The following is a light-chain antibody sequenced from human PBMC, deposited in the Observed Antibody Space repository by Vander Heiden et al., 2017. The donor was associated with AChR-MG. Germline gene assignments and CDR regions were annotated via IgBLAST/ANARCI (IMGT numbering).Light chain of an antibody. CDR1: SSNIGRNP. J-gene: IGLJ2*01. Sequence: QSVLTQPPSASGTPGQRVTISCSGSSSNIGRNPVNWYQQLPGTAPKLLIFVNNQRPSGVPDRFSGSKSGTSASLAISGLQSDDEADYYCAAWDGSLNAVVFGGRTKLTVL. CDR3: AAWDGSLNAVV. CDR2: VNN. V-gene: IGLV1-44*01.